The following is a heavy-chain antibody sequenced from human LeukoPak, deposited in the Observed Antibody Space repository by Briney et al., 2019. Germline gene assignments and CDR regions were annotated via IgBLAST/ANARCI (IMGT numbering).Heavy chain of an antibody. CDR1: GGSISSYY. J-gene: IGHJ6*03. CDR2: IYPSGST. D-gene: IGHD5-18*01. V-gene: IGHV4-4*07. Sequence: SETLSLTCTVSGGSISSYYWSWGRQPAGKGLEWVGRIYPSGSTTYNPSLKLRLTISVHKSKTQFSLKLSSVTAADTAVYSCARADTAMVPGSYYYYMDVWGKGTPVTVSS. CDR3: ARADTAMVPGSYYYYMDV.